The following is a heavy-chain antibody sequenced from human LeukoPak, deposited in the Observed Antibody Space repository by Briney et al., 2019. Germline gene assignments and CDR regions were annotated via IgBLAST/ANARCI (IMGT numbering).Heavy chain of an antibody. Sequence: GGSLRLSCAASGFTFSSYEMNWVRQAPGKGLEWVSYISSSGSTIYYADSVKGRFTISRDNAKNSLYLQTNSLRAEDTAVYYCARDRGERSRLWTFDPWGQGTLVTVSS. J-gene: IGHJ5*02. CDR1: GFTFSSYE. V-gene: IGHV3-48*03. CDR2: ISSSGSTI. D-gene: IGHD4/OR15-4a*01. CDR3: ARDRGERSRLWTFDP.